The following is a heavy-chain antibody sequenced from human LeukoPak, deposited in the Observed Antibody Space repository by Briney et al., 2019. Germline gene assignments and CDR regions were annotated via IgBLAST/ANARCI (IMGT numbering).Heavy chain of an antibody. CDR1: GFTFSSYS. Sequence: GGSLRLSCAASGFTFSSYSMNWVRQAPGKGLEWVSSISSSSGHIYYADSVKGRFTISRDNAKNSLYLQMNSLRAEDTAVYYCASLGSSGWGQGTLVTVSS. D-gene: IGHD6-19*01. J-gene: IGHJ4*02. V-gene: IGHV3-21*01. CDR3: ASLGSSG. CDR2: ISSSSGHI.